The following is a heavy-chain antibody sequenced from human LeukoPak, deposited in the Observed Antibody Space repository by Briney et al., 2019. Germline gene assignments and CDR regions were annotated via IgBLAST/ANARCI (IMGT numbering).Heavy chain of an antibody. CDR1: GYTFNSYG. CDR2: ISAYNGNT. V-gene: IGHV1-18*01. J-gene: IGHJ3*02. Sequence: ASVKVSCKASGYTFNSYGISWVRQAPGQGLEWMGWISAYNGNTNYAQKLQGRVTMTTDTSTSTAYMELSRLRSDDTAVHYCARDYYDSSGYRKGAFDIWGQGTMVTVSS. D-gene: IGHD3-22*01. CDR3: ARDYYDSSGYRKGAFDI.